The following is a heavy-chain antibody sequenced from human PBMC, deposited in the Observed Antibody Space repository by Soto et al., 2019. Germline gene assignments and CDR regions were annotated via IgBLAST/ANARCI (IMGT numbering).Heavy chain of an antibody. D-gene: IGHD1-26*01. CDR2: INAGNGNT. CDR3: ARDLGVGAASDY. V-gene: IGHV1-3*01. CDR1: GYIFTSYA. J-gene: IGHJ4*02. Sequence: ASVKVSCKASGYIFTSYAMHWVRQAPGQRLEWMGWINAGNGNTKYSQKFQGRVTITRDTSASTAYMELSSLRSEDTAVYYCARDLGVGAASDYWGQGTLVTVSS.